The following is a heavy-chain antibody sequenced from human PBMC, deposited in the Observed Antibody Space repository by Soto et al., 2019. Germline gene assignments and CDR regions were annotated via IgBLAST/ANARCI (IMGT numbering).Heavy chain of an antibody. D-gene: IGHD2-15*01. CDR3: AKGRGEGYCRRVSCSLDY. CDR2: ISANGDTT. V-gene: IGHV3-23*01. J-gene: IGHJ4*02. CDR1: GFSFSRFA. Sequence: GGSLRLSCAASGFSFSRFAMTWVRQAPGKGLEWVSGISANGDTTYDADSVKGRFTISRDNSKNTVYPQMNSLRAEDTAVYYFAKGRGEGYCRRVSCSLDYWGQGTLVTVSS.